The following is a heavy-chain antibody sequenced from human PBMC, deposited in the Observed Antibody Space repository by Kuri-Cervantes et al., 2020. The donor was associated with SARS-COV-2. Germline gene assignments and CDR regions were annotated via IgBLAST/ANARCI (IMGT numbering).Heavy chain of an antibody. CDR3: ARHGWFRGGYSGYDLSDYYYYYMDV. V-gene: IGHV1-69*13. Sequence: SVKVSCKASRDTFTTFGFSWVRQAPGQGLEWMGGIIPFFGTPSYAQRFEGRVTITADEPTSTVYMEMSSLTVEDTAVYFCARHGWFRGGYSGYDLSDYYYYYMDVWGKGTTVTVSS. CDR2: IIPFFGTP. J-gene: IGHJ6*03. D-gene: IGHD5-12*01. CDR1: RDTFTTFG.